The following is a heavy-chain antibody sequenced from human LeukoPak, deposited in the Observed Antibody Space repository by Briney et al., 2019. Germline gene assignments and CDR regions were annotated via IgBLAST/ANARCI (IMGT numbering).Heavy chain of an antibody. CDR3: AKDGPDSSSWYVDY. Sequence: GGSLRLSCAASGFTFSSYWMSWVRQAPGKGLEWVSAISGSGGSTYYADSVKGRFTISRDNSKNTLYLQMNSLRAEDTAVYYCAKDGPDSSSWYVDYWGQGTLVTVSS. V-gene: IGHV3-23*01. CDR2: ISGSGGST. D-gene: IGHD6-13*01. CDR1: GFTFSSYW. J-gene: IGHJ4*02.